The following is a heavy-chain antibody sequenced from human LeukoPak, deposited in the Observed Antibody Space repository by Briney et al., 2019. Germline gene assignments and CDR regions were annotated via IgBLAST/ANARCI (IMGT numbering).Heavy chain of an antibody. CDR2: IKQDGSEK. D-gene: IGHD6-13*01. CDR3: ARGAAAAGTYYCDS. CDR1: GFTFSTYW. J-gene: IGHJ4*02. V-gene: IGHV3-7*03. Sequence: PGGSLRLSCAASGFTFSTYWMSWVRQAPGKGLEWVANIKQDGSEKYYVGSVKGRFTISRDNAKNSLFLQMNSLRAEDAAVYYCARGAAAAGTYYCDSWAREPWSPSPQ.